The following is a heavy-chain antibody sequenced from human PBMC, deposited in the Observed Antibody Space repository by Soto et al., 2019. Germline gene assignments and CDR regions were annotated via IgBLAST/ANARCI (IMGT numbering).Heavy chain of an antibody. D-gene: IGHD2-15*01. V-gene: IGHV4-39*01. CDR2: IYYSGST. CDR1: GGSISSSSYY. CDR3: ARHTPAISISDH. J-gene: IGHJ4*02. Sequence: SETLSLTCTVSGGSISSSSYYWCWILHPPGKGLEWIGSIYYSGSTYYNPSLKSRVTISVGTSKNQFSLKLSSVTAADTAVYYCARHTPAISISDHWGQGTLVTVSS.